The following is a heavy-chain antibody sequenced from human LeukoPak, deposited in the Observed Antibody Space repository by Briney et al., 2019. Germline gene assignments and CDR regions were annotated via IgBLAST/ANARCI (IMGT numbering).Heavy chain of an antibody. D-gene: IGHD6-19*01. J-gene: IGHJ5*02. CDR1: GFSVSSSY. CDR3: ARAAIAVAGMFDP. V-gene: IGHV3-66*01. Sequence: PGGSLRLSCAASGFSVSSSYMSWVRQAPGKGLEWVSVIYSGESTHYADSVKGRFTISRDNSKNTLYLQMNSLRAEDTAVYYCARAAIAVAGMFDPWGQGTLVTVSS. CDR2: IYSGEST.